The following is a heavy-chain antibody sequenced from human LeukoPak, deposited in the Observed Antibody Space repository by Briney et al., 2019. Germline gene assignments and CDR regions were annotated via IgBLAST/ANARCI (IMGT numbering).Heavy chain of an antibody. Sequence: GGSLRLSCTASGFTFGDYAMSWFRQAPGKGLEWVGFIRSKAYGGTTEYAASVKGRFTISRDDSKSIAYLQMNSLKTEDTAVYYCTRDREVGRYYYYYYYMDVWGKGTTVTISS. J-gene: IGHJ6*03. CDR1: GFTFGDYA. CDR2: IRSKAYGGTT. CDR3: TRDREVGRYYYYYYYMDV. D-gene: IGHD2-2*01. V-gene: IGHV3-49*03.